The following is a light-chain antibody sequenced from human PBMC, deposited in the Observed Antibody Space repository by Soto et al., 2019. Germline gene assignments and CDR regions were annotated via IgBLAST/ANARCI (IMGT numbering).Light chain of an antibody. CDR3: NSYTNSSDVV. J-gene: IGLJ2*01. CDR1: RDDIGAYDY. CDR2: EVT. V-gene: IGLV2-14*01. Sequence: QSVLTHPASVSGSPGQSITISCAGTRDDIGAYDYVSWYQQHPGNAPKLLVYEVTNRPSGVSDRFSGSKSGNTASLTISGLQAEEEADYYCNSYTNSSDVVFGGGTKVTVL.